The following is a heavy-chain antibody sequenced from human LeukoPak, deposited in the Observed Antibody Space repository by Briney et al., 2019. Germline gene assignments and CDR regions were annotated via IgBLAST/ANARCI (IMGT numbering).Heavy chain of an antibody. Sequence: PGGSLRLSCAASGFTFSSYAMSWVRQAPGKGLEWVSAISGSGGSTYYADSVKGRFIISRDNSKNTLYLQMNSLRAEDTAVYYCANLGWEYYDILTGPRFNYWGQGTLVTVSS. D-gene: IGHD3-9*01. CDR2: ISGSGGST. J-gene: IGHJ4*02. CDR1: GFTFSSYA. CDR3: ANLGWEYYDILTGPRFNY. V-gene: IGHV3-23*01.